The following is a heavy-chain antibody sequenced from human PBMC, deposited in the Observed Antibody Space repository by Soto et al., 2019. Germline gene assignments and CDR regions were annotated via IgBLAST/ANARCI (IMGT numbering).Heavy chain of an antibody. Sequence: ASVKVSCKASGYPFGAYYMHWVRQAPGQGLEWMGIINPSDGRTTYADKFQGRLTLTRDTSSSTLFMELSSLKPEYTAFYYCGRVGQXLXETFDXWXQGSLVTVSS. CDR1: GYPFGAYY. V-gene: IGHV1-46*01. CDR2: INPSDGRT. D-gene: IGHD3-3*01. J-gene: IGHJ4*02. CDR3: GRVGQXLXETFDX.